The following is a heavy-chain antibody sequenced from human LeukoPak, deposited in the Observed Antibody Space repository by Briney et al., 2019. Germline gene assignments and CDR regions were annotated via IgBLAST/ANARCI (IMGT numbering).Heavy chain of an antibody. CDR1: GFTFSSYS. D-gene: IGHD2-2*01. CDR2: ISSISSYI. CDR3: ARMASTSDFDY. V-gene: IGHV3-21*01. J-gene: IGHJ4*02. Sequence: GGSLRLSCAASGFTFSSYSMNWVRQAPGKGLEWVSFISSISSYIYYSDSVRGRFTISRDNAKNSLYLQMNSLRAEDTAVYHCARMASTSDFDYWGQGTLVTVSS.